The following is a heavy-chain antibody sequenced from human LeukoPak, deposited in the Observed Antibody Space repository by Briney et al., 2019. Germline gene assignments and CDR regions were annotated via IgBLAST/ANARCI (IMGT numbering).Heavy chain of an antibody. J-gene: IGHJ5*02. CDR1: GGSISSYY. CDR2: IYYSGST. V-gene: IGHV4-59*01. D-gene: IGHD2-15*01. CDR3: ARGGCSGGSCYGWFDP. Sequence: SETLSLTCTVSGGSISSYYWSWLRQPPGKGLEWIGYIYYSGSTNYNPSLKSRVTISVDTSKNQFSLKLGSVTAADTAVYYCARGGCSGGSCYGWFDPWGQGTLVTVSS.